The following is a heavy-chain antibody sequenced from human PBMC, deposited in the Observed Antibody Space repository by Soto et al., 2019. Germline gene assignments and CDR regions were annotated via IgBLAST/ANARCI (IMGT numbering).Heavy chain of an antibody. D-gene: IGHD6-13*01. V-gene: IGHV3-23*01. Sequence: EVQVSESGGGLVQPGGSLRLSCAASGFTFSSYDMSWVRQAPGKGLEWVSTISAGGGSTYYADSVKGRFTISRDNSKNTLYLQMNSLRAEDTAVYYCAKDRWAAAAHFDYWGQGSLVTVSS. CDR2: ISAGGGST. CDR3: AKDRWAAAAHFDY. CDR1: GFTFSSYD. J-gene: IGHJ4*02.